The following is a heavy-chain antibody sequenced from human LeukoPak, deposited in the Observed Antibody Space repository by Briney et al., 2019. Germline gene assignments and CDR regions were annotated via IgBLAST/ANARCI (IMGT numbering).Heavy chain of an antibody. Sequence: GGSLRLSCAASGFTFDDYAMHWVRHAPGKGLEWVSGISWNSGSIGYADSVKGRFTISRDNAKNSLYLQMNSLRAEDTALYYCAKGDHYYDSIDYWGQGTLVTVSS. CDR1: GFTFDDYA. D-gene: IGHD3-22*01. CDR2: ISWNSGSI. V-gene: IGHV3-9*01. CDR3: AKGDHYYDSIDY. J-gene: IGHJ4*02.